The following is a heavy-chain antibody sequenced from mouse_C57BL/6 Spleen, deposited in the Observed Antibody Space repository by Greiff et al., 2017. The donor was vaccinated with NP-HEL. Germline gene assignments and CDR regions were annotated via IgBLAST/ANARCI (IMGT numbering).Heavy chain of an antibody. CDR1: GYTFTSYG. CDR2: IYPRSGNT. CDR3: ARYDYGLYYFDY. V-gene: IGHV1-81*01. J-gene: IGHJ2*01. Sequence: QVQLKESGAELARPGASVKLSCKASGYTFTSYGISWVKQRTGQGLEWIGEIYPRSGNTYYNEKFKGKATLTADKSSSTAYMELRSLTSEDSAVYFCARYDYGLYYFDYWGQGTTLTVSS. D-gene: IGHD2-4*01.